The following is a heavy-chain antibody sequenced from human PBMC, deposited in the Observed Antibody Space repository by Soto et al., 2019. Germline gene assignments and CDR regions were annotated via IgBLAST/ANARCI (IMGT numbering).Heavy chain of an antibody. CDR2: ISGSGGST. V-gene: IGHV3-23*01. D-gene: IGHD2-2*01. CDR3: AKDLRRIVLVPAAQASYYYGKDV. CDR1: GFTFSSYA. J-gene: IGHJ6*02. Sequence: PGGSLRLSCASSGFTFSSYAMNWVRQAPGKGLEWVSVISGSGGSTYYADSVKGRFTISRDNSKNTLYLQMNSLRAEDTAVYYCAKDLRRIVLVPAAQASYYYGKDVWGQGTTVTVSS.